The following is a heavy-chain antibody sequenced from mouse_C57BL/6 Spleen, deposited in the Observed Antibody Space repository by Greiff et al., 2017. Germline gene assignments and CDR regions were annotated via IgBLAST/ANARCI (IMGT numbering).Heavy chain of an antibody. Sequence: QVQLKQSGAELARPGASVKLSCKASGYTFTSYGISWVKQRTGQGLEWIGEIYPRSGNTYYNEKFKGKATLTADKSSSTASMALRSLTSEDSAVYLVARGDNGSAMDYWGQGTSVTVSS. CDR2: IYPRSGNT. D-gene: IGHD1-1*01. J-gene: IGHJ4*01. V-gene: IGHV1-81*01. CDR1: GYTFTSYG. CDR3: ARGDNGSAMDY.